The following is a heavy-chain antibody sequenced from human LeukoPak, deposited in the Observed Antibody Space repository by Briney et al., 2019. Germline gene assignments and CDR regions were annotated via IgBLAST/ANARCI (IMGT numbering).Heavy chain of an antibody. Sequence: SETLSLTCAVYGGSFSGYYWSWIRQPPGEGLEWIGEINHSGSTNYNPSLKSRVTISVDTSKNQFSLKLSSVTAADTAVYYCARAPFGNANWFDPWGQGTLVTVSS. CDR2: INHSGST. J-gene: IGHJ5*02. CDR1: GGSFSGYY. CDR3: ARAPFGNANWFDP. V-gene: IGHV4-34*01. D-gene: IGHD1-1*01.